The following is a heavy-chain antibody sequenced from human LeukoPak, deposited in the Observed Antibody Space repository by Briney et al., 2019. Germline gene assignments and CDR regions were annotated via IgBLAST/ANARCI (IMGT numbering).Heavy chain of an antibody. CDR1: DYTFSRYG. J-gene: IGHJ4*02. Sequence: GASVTVSCKASDYTFSRYGISWVRQAPGQGLEWMGWISGYNGNTNYAQKLQDRVTMTTDTYTSTAYMELKSLISDDTAVYYCATLSGDPRYSSSGFPYYFDDGGQGTLVTVSS. CDR3: ATLSGDPRYSSSGFPYYFDD. CDR2: ISGYNGNT. D-gene: IGHD6-13*01. V-gene: IGHV1-18*01.